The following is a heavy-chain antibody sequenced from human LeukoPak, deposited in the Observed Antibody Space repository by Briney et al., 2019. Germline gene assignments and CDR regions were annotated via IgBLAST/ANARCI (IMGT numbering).Heavy chain of an antibody. D-gene: IGHD3-9*01. Sequence: GASVKVSCKASGYTFTSYGISWVRQAPGQGLEWMGWISAYNGNTNYAQKLQGRVTMTTDTSTSTAYMELRSLRSDDTAVYYCARGPADILTGYYRGRAFDIWGQGTMVTVSS. CDR1: GYTFTSYG. CDR3: ARGPADILTGYYRGRAFDI. J-gene: IGHJ3*02. V-gene: IGHV1-18*01. CDR2: ISAYNGNT.